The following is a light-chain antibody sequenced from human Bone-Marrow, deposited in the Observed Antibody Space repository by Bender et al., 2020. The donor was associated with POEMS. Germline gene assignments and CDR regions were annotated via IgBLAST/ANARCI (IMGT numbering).Light chain of an antibody. Sequence: QSALTQPASVAGSPGQSITISCTGTCSDIGGYNYVSWYQQHAGKGPKLIIYDVTNRPSGVSNRFSGSKSGNTASLTISGLQAEDEADYYCSSYTSISTLVFGGGTKLTVL. CDR2: DVT. CDR3: SSYTSISTLV. CDR1: CSDIGGYNY. V-gene: IGLV2-14*03. J-gene: IGLJ2*01.